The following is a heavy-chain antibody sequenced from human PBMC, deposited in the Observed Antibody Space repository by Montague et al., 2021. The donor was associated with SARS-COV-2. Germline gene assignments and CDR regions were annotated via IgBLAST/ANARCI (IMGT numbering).Heavy chain of an antibody. CDR1: GFTVSSTY. D-gene: IGHD6-6*01. J-gene: IGHJ3*02. V-gene: IGHV3-53*01. CDR3: ARDAEGIAARRSDAFDI. CDR2: IYRGGST. Sequence: SLRLSCAASGFTVSSTYMNWVRQAPGKGLEWVSVIYRGGSTYYAGSVKGRFTISRDNSKNTLYLQMNSLRAEDTAVYYCARDAEGIAARRSDAFDIWGQGTMVTVSS.